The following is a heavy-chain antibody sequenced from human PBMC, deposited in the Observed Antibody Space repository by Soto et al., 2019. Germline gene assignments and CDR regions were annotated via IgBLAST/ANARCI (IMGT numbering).Heavy chain of an antibody. CDR3: ARVQTYSSSWYHFDY. Sequence: ASVKVSCKASGYTFTDYYMHWVRQAPGQGLEWMGIINPSGGNTKYAQRFQGRVTMTRDTSTRTVYMELSSLRPEDAAVYYCARVQTYSSSWYHFDYWGQGTLVTVSS. D-gene: IGHD6-19*01. J-gene: IGHJ4*02. CDR1: GYTFTDYY. V-gene: IGHV1-46*01. CDR2: INPSGGNT.